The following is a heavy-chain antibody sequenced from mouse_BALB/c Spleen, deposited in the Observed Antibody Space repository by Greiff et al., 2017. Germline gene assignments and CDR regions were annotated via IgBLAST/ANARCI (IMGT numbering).Heavy chain of an antibody. CDR3: TRDDGYYFDY. CDR2: IYPGNSDT. CDR1: GYTFTSYW. J-gene: IGHJ2*01. V-gene: IGHV1-5*01. D-gene: IGHD2-3*01. Sequence: EVQLQQSGTVLARPGASVKMSCKASGYTFTSYWMPWVKQRPGQGLEWIGAIYPGNSDTSYNQKFKGKAKLTEVTSTSTAYMELSSLTNEDSAVYYCTRDDGYYFDYWGQGTTLTVSS.